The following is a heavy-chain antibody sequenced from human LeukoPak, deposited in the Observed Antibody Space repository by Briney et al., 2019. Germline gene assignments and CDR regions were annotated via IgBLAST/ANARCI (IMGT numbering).Heavy chain of an antibody. V-gene: IGHV1-2*02. J-gene: IGHJ6*02. CDR1: GYTFTGYY. CDR2: INPNSGGT. Sequence: ASVKVSCKASGYTFTGYYMHWVRQAPGQGLEWMGWINPNSGGTNYAQKFQGRVTMTRDTSISTAYMELSRLGSDDTAVYYCARVSNFYYYYGMDVWGQGTTVTVSS. CDR3: ARVSNFYYYYGMDV. D-gene: IGHD7-27*01.